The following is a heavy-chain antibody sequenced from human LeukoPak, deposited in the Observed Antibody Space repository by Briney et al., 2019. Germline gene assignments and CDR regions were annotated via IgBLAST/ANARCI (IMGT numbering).Heavy chain of an antibody. Sequence: VRSLSLSRTASGFPFIEYSMNWVRQAPGKGLGWISYIGIDRGNTKYADSARGRFTITADKAKNSLYLQMNSLRVEDTAVYYCARDHNYAFDNWGQGTLVSVAS. D-gene: IGHD1-1*01. CDR1: GFPFIEYS. V-gene: IGHV3-48*01. CDR3: ARDHNYAFDN. J-gene: IGHJ4*02. CDR2: IGIDRGNT.